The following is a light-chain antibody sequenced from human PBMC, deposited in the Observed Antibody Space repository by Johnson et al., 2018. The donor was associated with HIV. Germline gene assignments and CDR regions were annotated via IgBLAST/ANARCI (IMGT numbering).Light chain of an antibody. CDR2: EDN. J-gene: IGLJ1*01. CDR3: GTWDSSLSVAYV. V-gene: IGLV1-51*02. Sequence: QSVLTQPPSMSAAPGQKVTISCSGSSSNIGKNYVSWYQHLPGTAPKLLIYEDNKRPSGIPDRFSGSKSGTSATLGITGLQTGDEADYYCGTWDSSLSVAYVFGTGTKVTVL. CDR1: SSNIGKNY.